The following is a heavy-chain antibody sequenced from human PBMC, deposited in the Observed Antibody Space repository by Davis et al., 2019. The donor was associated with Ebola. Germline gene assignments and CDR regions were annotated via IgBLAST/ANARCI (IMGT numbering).Heavy chain of an antibody. CDR2: NYPGDYDT. CDR3: ARREVSVAGILDAFDS. J-gene: IGHJ3*02. D-gene: IGHD6-19*01. Sequence: GASMMISCKASESSSTSYWIGWVRQMRGKGLEWMWINYPGDYDTRYHPSFQSQVNTSAYKSISTAYLQWSSLKVSETAMYYCARREVSVAGILDAFDSWGQGTMVTGSS. CDR1: ESSSTSYW. V-gene: IGHV5-51*01.